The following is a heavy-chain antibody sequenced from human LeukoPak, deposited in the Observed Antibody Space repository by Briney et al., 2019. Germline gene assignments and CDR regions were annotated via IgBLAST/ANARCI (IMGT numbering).Heavy chain of an antibody. J-gene: IGHJ1*01. Sequence: PGGSLRLSCAASGFTFSSYGMHGVRQAPGKGLEWVAVIWYDGSNKYYADSVKGRFTISRDNSKNTLYLQMNSLRAEDTAVYYCARASSSSSTGGYFQHWGQGTLVTVSS. CDR3: ARASSSSSTGGYFQH. D-gene: IGHD6-6*01. CDR2: IWYDGSNK. V-gene: IGHV3-33*01. CDR1: GFTFSSYG.